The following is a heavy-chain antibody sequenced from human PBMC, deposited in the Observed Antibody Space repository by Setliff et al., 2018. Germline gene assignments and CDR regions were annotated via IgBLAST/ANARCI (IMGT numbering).Heavy chain of an antibody. CDR2: ISGYDDNT. J-gene: IGHJ6*03. D-gene: IGHD5-18*01. V-gene: IGHV1-18*01. Sequence: ASVKVSCKAFGYSFTNYGLNWVRQAPGQGLEWMGWISGYDDNTNYAQHLQGRVTMTTDTSTSTAYMELSSLRFEDTAVYYCAREGVDTRSSTDYRYYMDLWGKGTTVTVSS. CDR1: GYSFTNYG. CDR3: AREGVDTRSSTDYRYYMDL.